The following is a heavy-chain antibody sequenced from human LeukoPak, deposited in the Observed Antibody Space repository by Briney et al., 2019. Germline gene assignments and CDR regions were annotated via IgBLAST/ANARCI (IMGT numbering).Heavy chain of an antibody. CDR3: ARGGYYDSSGYRLPFDY. J-gene: IGHJ4*02. V-gene: IGHV1-8*01. D-gene: IGHD3-22*01. CDR2: PNSGNT. Sequence: PNSGNTGYAQKFQGRVTMTRNTSISTAYMELSSLRSEDTAVYYCARGGYYDSSGYRLPFDYWGQGTLVTVSS.